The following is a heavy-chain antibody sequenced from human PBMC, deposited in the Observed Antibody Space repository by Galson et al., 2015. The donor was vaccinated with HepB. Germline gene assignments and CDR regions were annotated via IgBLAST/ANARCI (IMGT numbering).Heavy chain of an antibody. J-gene: IGHJ3*02. CDR2: INPSGGST. D-gene: IGHD4-17*01. CDR3: ARMHGDYGNAFDI. CDR1: GYTFTSYY. Sequence: SVKVSCKASGYTFTSYYMHWVRQAPGQGLEWMGIINPSGGSTSYAQKFQGRVTMTRDTSTSTVYMELSSLRSGDTAVYYCARMHGDYGNAFDIWGQGTIVTVSS. V-gene: IGHV1-46*01.